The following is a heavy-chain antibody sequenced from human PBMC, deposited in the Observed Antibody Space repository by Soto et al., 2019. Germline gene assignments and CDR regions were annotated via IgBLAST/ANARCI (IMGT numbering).Heavy chain of an antibody. Sequence: SETLSLTCAVYGGSFSGYYWSWIRQPPGKGLEWIGEINHSGSTNYNPSLKSRVTISVDTSKNQFSLKLSSVIAADTAVYYCARELGTVTSGRVHYSYGMDVWGQGTTVTVSS. D-gene: IGHD4-4*01. CDR3: ARELGTVTSGRVHYSYGMDV. CDR2: INHSGST. V-gene: IGHV4-34*01. J-gene: IGHJ6*02. CDR1: GGSFSGYY.